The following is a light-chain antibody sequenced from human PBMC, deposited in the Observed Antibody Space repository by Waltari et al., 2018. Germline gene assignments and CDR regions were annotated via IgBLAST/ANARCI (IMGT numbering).Light chain of an antibody. CDR2: DVS. CDR1: SSAFAVFNY. V-gene: IGLV2-14*01. Sequence: QSALTQSASVSGSPGQSITIPCTGTSSAFAVFNYVSWYQQHPGKAPQLMIYDVSKRPSGVSNRFSGSKSGNTASLTISGLQAEDEADYYCSSYTSTWVFGGGTKLTVL. J-gene: IGLJ3*02. CDR3: SSYTSTWV.